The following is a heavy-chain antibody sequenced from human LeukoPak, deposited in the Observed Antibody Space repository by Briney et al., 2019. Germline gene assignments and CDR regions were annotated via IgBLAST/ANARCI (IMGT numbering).Heavy chain of an antibody. Sequence: PGGSLRLSCAASGFTFSDYYMSWIRQAPGKGLEWVSYISSSGSTIYYADSVKGRFTISRDNAKNSLYLQMNSLRAEDTAVYYCARVGRYFDWLLDRTFDYWGQGTLVTVSS. CDR1: GFTFSDYY. CDR2: ISSSGSTI. D-gene: IGHD3-9*01. CDR3: ARVGRYFDWLLDRTFDY. J-gene: IGHJ4*02. V-gene: IGHV3-11*04.